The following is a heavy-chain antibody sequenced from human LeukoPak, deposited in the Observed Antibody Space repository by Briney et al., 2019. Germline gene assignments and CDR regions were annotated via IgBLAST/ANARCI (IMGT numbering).Heavy chain of an antibody. V-gene: IGHV4-4*07. CDR3: ARDRPYYDFWSGYYTGGSFFDY. D-gene: IGHD3-3*01. Sequence: SETLSLTCTVSGCSISSYYWSWIRQPAGKGLEWIGRIYTSGSTNYNPSLKSRVTMSVDTSKNQCSLKLSSVTAADTAVYYCARDRPYYDFWSGYYTGGSFFDYWGQGTLVTVSS. J-gene: IGHJ4*02. CDR2: IYTSGST. CDR1: GCSISSYY.